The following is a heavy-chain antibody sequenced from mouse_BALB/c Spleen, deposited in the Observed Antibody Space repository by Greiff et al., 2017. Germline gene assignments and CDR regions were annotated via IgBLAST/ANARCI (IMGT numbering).Heavy chain of an antibody. J-gene: IGHJ1*01. D-gene: IGHD6-1*01. V-gene: IGHV3-6*02. CDR1: GYSITSGYY. Sequence: EVKLVESGPGLVKPSQSLSLTCSVTGYSITSGYYWNWIRQFPGNKLEWMGYISYDGSNNYNPSLKNRISITRDTSKNQFFLKLNSVTTEDTATYYCAREATRHWYFDVWGAGTTVTVSS. CDR2: ISYDGSN. CDR3: AREATRHWYFDV.